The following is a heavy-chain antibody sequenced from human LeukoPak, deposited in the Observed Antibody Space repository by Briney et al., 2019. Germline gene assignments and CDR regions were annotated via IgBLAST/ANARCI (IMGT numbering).Heavy chain of an antibody. CDR3: ARGPYCSSTSCYTPDFDY. CDR2: INHSGST. Sequence: SETLSLTCAVYGGSFSGYYWSWIRQPPGKGLEWIGEINHSGSTNYNPSLKSRVTISVDTSKNQFSLKLSSVTAADTAVYYCARGPYCSSTSCYTPDFDYWGQGTLVNVSS. J-gene: IGHJ4*02. V-gene: IGHV4-34*01. D-gene: IGHD2-2*02. CDR1: GGSFSGYY.